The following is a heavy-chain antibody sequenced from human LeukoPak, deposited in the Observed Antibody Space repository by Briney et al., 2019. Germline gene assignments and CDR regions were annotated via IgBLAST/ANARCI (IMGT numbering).Heavy chain of an antibody. D-gene: IGHD3-10*01. Sequence: SETLSLTCTVSGGSISSYYWSWIRQPPGKGLEWIGYIYYSGSTNYNPSLKSRVTISVDTSKNQFSLKLSSVAAADTAVYYCARHKGGGGGYYYGSGSYNPYYGMDVWGQGTTVTVSS. CDR2: IYYSGST. CDR3: ARHKGGGGGYYYGSGSYNPYYGMDV. V-gene: IGHV4-59*08. J-gene: IGHJ6*02. CDR1: GGSISSYY.